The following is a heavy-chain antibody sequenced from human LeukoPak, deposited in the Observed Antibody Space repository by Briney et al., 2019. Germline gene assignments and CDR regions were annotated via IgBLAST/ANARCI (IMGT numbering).Heavy chain of an antibody. J-gene: IGHJ6*03. CDR1: AGSISSSSFY. D-gene: IGHD1-26*01. CDR2: VYYSGST. CDR3: ARQSPLGGSYYYYYYMDV. Sequence: PSETLSLTCTFSAGSISSSSFYWGWIRQPPGKGLEWIGSVYYSGSTYYNPSLKSRVTISVDTSKKQFSLKLSSVTAADTAVYYCARQSPLGGSYYYYYYMDVWGKGTTVTVSS. V-gene: IGHV4-39*01.